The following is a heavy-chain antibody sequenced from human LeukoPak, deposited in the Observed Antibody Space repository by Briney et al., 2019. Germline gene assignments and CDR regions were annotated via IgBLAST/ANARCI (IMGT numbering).Heavy chain of an antibody. Sequence: GGSLRLSCAASGFTFSSYEMNWVRQAPGKGVEWVSYISSSGSTIYYADSVKGRFTISRDNAKNSLYLQMNSLRAEDTAVYYCARGHSAIVVATPFDYWGQGTLVTVSS. V-gene: IGHV3-48*03. J-gene: IGHJ4*02. CDR1: GFTFSSYE. CDR2: ISSSGSTI. CDR3: ARGHSAIVVATPFDY. D-gene: IGHD3-22*01.